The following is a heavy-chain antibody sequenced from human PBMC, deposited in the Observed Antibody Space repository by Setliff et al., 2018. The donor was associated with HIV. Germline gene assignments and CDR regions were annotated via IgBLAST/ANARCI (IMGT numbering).Heavy chain of an antibody. V-gene: IGHV3-23*01. CDR2: IGGSGGST. D-gene: IGHD6-19*01. CDR3: AKDALVGYSSGWETGHGYYFDY. CDR1: GFTFSSYA. Sequence: GGSLRLSCAASGFTFSSYAMNWVRQAPGKGLEWVSVIGGSGGSTYYADSVKGRFTISRDNSKNTLYFQLNSLRVDDTAVYYCAKDALVGYSSGWETGHGYYFDYWGQGALVTAPQ. J-gene: IGHJ4*02.